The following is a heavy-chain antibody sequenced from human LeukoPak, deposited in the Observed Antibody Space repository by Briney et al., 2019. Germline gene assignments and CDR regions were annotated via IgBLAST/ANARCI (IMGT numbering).Heavy chain of an antibody. D-gene: IGHD1-26*01. J-gene: IGHJ4*02. V-gene: IGHV1-2*02. CDR2: INPNSGGT. Sequence: GASVTVSCTASGYTFTVYYMHWVRQAPGQGLEWMGWINPNSGGTNYAQKFQGRVTMTRDTSISTAYMELSRLRSDDTAVDYCAFPRGGATSSWGQGTLVTVSS. CDR3: AFPRGGATSS. CDR1: GYTFTVYY.